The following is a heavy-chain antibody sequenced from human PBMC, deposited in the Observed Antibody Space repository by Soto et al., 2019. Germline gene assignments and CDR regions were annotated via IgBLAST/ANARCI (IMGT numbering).Heavy chain of an antibody. CDR3: ASGRPYSNYVWYYYYYGMVV. Sequence: SETLSLTCAVSGYSISSGYYWGGIRQPPRKGLEWIGSIYHSGSTYYNPSLKSRVTISVDTSKNQFSLKLSSVTAADTAVYYCASGRPYSNYVWYYYYYGMVVWGQGTTVTVSS. CDR1: GYSISSGYY. J-gene: IGHJ6*02. CDR2: IYHSGST. D-gene: IGHD4-4*01. V-gene: IGHV4-38-2*01.